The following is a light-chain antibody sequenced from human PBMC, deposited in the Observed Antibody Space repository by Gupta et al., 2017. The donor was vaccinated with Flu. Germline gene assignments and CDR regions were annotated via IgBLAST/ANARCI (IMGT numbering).Light chain of an antibody. J-gene: IGKJ2*01. CDR1: QSISNY. Sequence: IQMTQSPSSLSASVRDRVTITCRSSQSISNYLNWYQQKPGKAPNLLIYRASNLQSGVPSRFSGSGSGTDFSLTISSLQPEDFAIYYCQQSYSNPLTFGQGTKLEIK. CDR2: RAS. V-gene: IGKV1-39*01. CDR3: QQSYSNPLT.